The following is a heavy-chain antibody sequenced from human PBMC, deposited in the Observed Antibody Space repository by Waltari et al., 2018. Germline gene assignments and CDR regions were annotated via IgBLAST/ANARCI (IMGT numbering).Heavy chain of an antibody. CDR2: ISSSSSYI. V-gene: IGHV3-21*01. CDR3: ARGLRFLEWLLP. CDR1: GFTFSSYS. D-gene: IGHD3-3*01. J-gene: IGHJ4*02. Sequence: EVQLVESGGGLVKPGGSLRLSCAASGFTFSSYSMNWVRQAPGKGLEWVSSISSSSSYIYYADSVKGRFTIPRDNAKNSLYLQMNSLRAEDTAVYYCARGLRFLEWLLPWGQGTLVTVSS.